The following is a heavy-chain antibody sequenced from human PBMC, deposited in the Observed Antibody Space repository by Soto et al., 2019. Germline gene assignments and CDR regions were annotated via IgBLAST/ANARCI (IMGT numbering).Heavy chain of an antibody. J-gene: IGHJ4*02. Sequence: PSETLSLTCTVSGGSISSYYWSWIRQPPGKGLEWIGYIYYSGSTNYNPSLKSRVTISVDTSKNQFSLKLSSVTAADTGMYYCARTTTVTAYYFDYWGQGTLVTVSS. CDR3: ARTTTVTAYYFDY. D-gene: IGHD4-17*01. V-gene: IGHV4-59*01. CDR1: GGSISSYY. CDR2: IYYSGST.